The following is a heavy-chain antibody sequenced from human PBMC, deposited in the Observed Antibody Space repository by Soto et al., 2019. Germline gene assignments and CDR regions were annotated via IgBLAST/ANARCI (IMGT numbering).Heavy chain of an antibody. V-gene: IGHV3-74*01. CDR1: GFTFSHYC. J-gene: IGHJ4*02. CDR2: INGDGSIT. Sequence: XVSLRLSFAASGFTFSHYCMHWVRQAPGKGLMWVSRINGDGSITNYADSVKGRFTISRDNAKNTLYLQMNSPRAEDTAVYYCTKDTFGAEDYWGQGTLVTAPQ. D-gene: IGHD3-16*01. CDR3: TKDTFGAEDY.